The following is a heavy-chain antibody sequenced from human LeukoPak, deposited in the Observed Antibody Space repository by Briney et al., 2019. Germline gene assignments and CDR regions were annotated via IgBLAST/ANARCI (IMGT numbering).Heavy chain of an antibody. D-gene: IGHD2/OR15-2a*01. CDR2: KDGTT. J-gene: IGHJ3*02. Sequence: KTPERLSLTCTVSGASIIGYYWSWVRQPPGKGLEWIGHKDGTTKYNPSLSSRVTISVDTTKNRSSLKLTSMTAADTAIYFCARDFYHEAPYAFDIWGQGTMVAVS. CDR1: GASIIGYY. V-gene: IGHV4-59*01. CDR3: ARDFYHEAPYAFDI.